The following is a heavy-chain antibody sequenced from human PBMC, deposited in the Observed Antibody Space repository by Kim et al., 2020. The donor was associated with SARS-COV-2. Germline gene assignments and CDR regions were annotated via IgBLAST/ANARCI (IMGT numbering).Heavy chain of an antibody. D-gene: IGHD2-15*01. CDR1: GFTFNNFW. J-gene: IGHJ5*02. CDR3: VTGGIFRVSAEST. Sequence: GGSLRLSCAASGFTFNNFWMSWVRQTPGKWLEWVGHIKPDGSEEYHVDSVTGRFTLSRDNAKKPLYLRMACLRAEDTAVYYCVTGGIFRVSAESTWGRGT. V-gene: IGHV3-7*01. CDR2: IKPDGSEE.